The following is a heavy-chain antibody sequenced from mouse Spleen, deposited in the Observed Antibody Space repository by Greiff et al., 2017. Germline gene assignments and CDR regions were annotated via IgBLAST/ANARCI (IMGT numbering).Heavy chain of an antibody. CDR1: GYTFTDYY. CDR3: ARAEGLRAWFAY. J-gene: IGHJ3*01. Sequence: VQLQQSGAELVRPGASVKLSCKASGYTFTDYYINWVKQRPGQGLEWIARIYPGSGNTYYNEKFKGKATLTAEKSSSTAYMQLSSLTSEDSAVYFCARAEGLRAWFAYWGQGTLVTVSA. CDR2: IYPGSGNT. V-gene: IGHV1-76*01. D-gene: IGHD2-4*01.